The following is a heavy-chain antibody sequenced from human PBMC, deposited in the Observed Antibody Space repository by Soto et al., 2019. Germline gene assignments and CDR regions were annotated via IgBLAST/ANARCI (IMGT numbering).Heavy chain of an antibody. D-gene: IGHD6-13*01. CDR1: GFTFSNGW. J-gene: IGHJ4*02. Sequence: KPGGSLRLSCAASGFTFSNGWMSWVRQAPGKGLEWVGRIKSKTDGGTTDYAAPVKGRFTITRDDSKNTLYLQMNSLKTEDTAVYCCSADSSSGGFDYWGQGTLVTVSS. CDR2: IKSKTDGGTT. CDR3: SADSSSGGFDY. V-gene: IGHV3-15*01.